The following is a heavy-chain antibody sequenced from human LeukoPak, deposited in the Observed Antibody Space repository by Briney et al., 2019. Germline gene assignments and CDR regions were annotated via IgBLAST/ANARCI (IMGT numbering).Heavy chain of an antibody. CDR3: ARGRGRGDHYFDY. Sequence: SETLSLTCAVYGGSFSGYYWSWIRQPPGKGLEWIGEINHSGSTNYNPSLKSRVTISVDTSKNQFSLKLSSVTAADTAVYYCARGRGRGDHYFDYWGQGTLVTVSS. V-gene: IGHV4-34*01. CDR2: INHSGST. CDR1: GGSFSGYY. D-gene: IGHD3-10*01. J-gene: IGHJ4*02.